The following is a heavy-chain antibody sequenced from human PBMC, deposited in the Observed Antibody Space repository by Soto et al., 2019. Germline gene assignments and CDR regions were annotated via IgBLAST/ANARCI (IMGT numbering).Heavy chain of an antibody. CDR3: ATMGFCGPGCYSSDY. J-gene: IGHJ4*02. D-gene: IGHD2-21*02. CDR1: GYTVSELA. Sequence: ASVKVSCKVSGYTVSELAIHWVRQAPGKGFEWMGGFDPEGSDTIYAQKFQGRVTMTSDTSTETAYMELESLTSEDTAFYYCATMGFCGPGCYSSDYRGKGTLVTVSS. V-gene: IGHV1-24*01. CDR2: FDPEGSDT.